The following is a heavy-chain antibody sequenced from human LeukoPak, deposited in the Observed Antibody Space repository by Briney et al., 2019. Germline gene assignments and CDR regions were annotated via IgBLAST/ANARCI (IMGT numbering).Heavy chain of an antibody. CDR1: GFTFDDYG. J-gene: IGHJ4*02. Sequence: GGSLRLSCAASGFTFDDYGMSWVRQAPGKGLEWVSGIYWNGGSTGYADSVKGRFTISRDNAKNSLYLQMNSLRAEDTALYHCAWGVMGEKFDYWGQGTLVSVLS. V-gene: IGHV3-20*01. D-gene: IGHD3-16*01. CDR3: AWGVMGEKFDY. CDR2: IYWNGGST.